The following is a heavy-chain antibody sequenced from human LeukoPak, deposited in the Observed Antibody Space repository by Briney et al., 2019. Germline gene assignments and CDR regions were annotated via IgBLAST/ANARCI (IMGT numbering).Heavy chain of an antibody. J-gene: IGHJ5*02. Sequence: SETLSLTCGVSGYSISSGYYWGWIRQPPGKGLEWIGGVYHSGSTYLNPSLKSRVTISVDTSKNQFSLKLSSVTAADTAVYYCARGAWFGVLTPFDTWGQGTLVTVSS. CDR1: GYSISSGYY. CDR2: VYHSGST. V-gene: IGHV4-38-2*01. D-gene: IGHD3-10*01. CDR3: ARGAWFGVLTPFDT.